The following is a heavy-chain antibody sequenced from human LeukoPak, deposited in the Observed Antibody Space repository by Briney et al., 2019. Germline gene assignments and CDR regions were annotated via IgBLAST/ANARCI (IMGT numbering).Heavy chain of an antibody. CDR3: AREFRDSSGYYPDAFDI. J-gene: IGHJ3*02. Sequence: GGSLRLSCAASGFIFSSYSMNWVRQAPGKGLEWVASLSSSSRYIYYADSVKGRFTISRDSAKNSLYLQMNSLRAEDTAVYYCAREFRDSSGYYPDAFDIWGQGTMVTVSS. CDR2: LSSSSRYI. CDR1: GFIFSSYS. V-gene: IGHV3-21*01. D-gene: IGHD3-22*01.